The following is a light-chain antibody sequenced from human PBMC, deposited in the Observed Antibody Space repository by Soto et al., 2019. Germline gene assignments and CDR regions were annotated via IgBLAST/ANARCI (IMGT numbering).Light chain of an antibody. CDR3: QQYHNWPPIT. V-gene: IGKV3-15*01. Sequence: EIVLTQSPATLSLSPGERATLSCRASQSVSSYLAWYQQKPGQAPRLLIYGASTRATAIPARFSGSGSGTEFTLTISSLQSGDFAVYYCQQYHNWPPITFGQGTRLEIK. J-gene: IGKJ5*01. CDR1: QSVSSY. CDR2: GAS.